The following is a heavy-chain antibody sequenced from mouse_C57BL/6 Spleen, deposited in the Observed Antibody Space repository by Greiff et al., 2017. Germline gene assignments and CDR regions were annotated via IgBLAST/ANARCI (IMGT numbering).Heavy chain of an antibody. CDR2: ISNKANGYTT. CDR1: GFTFTDYY. V-gene: IGHV7-3*01. Sequence: EVMLVASGGGLVQPGGSLSLSCAASGFTFTDYYMSWVRQPPLTALEWLGFISNKANGYTTEYSASVKGRFTISRDNSHSILYLQMNALRAEDSATYYCARFFDYWGQGTTLTVSS. J-gene: IGHJ2*01. CDR3: ARFFDY.